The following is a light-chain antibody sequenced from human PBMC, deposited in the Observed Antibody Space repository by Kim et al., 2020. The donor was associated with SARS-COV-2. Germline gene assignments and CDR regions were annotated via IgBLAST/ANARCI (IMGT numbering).Light chain of an antibody. CDR3: QKYSSAPS. CDR1: QGIANY. V-gene: IGKV1-27*01. J-gene: IGKJ2*01. CDR2: AAT. Sequence: DFQMTQSPSSLSASVGDTVTITCRASQGIANYVAWYQQRPGKVPRLLIYAATYLQSGVPSRFSGTWSGTDFTLTIYSVQPEDVATYYCQKYSSAPSFGRGTKLEI.